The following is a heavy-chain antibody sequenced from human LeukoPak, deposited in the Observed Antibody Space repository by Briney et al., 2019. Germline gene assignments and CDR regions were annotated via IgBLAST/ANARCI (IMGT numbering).Heavy chain of an antibody. CDR3: AKGRIAAAGTDHFDY. V-gene: IGHV3-30*18. J-gene: IGHJ4*02. CDR2: ISYDGSNK. D-gene: IGHD6-13*01. CDR1: GFTFSSYG. Sequence: PGRSLRLSCAASGFTFSSYGMHWVRQAPGKGLEWVAVISYDGSNKYYADSVKGRFTISRDNSKNTLYLQMNSLRAEDTAVYYCAKGRIAAAGTDHFDYWGLGTLVTVSS.